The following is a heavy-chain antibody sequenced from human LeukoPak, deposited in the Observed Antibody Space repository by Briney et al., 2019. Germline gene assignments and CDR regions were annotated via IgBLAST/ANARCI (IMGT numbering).Heavy chain of an antibody. CDR1: GFTFSNAW. CDR3: ISAGRITIFWGMDV. Sequence: GGSLRLSCAASGFTFSNAWMNWVRQAPGKGLEWVGRIKSKADGETTDYAAPVEGRFTISRDDSKNTLYLQMNSLKTEDTAVYYCISAGRITIFWGMDVWGQGTTATVSS. V-gene: IGHV3-15*01. J-gene: IGHJ6*02. CDR2: IKSKADGETT. D-gene: IGHD3-9*01.